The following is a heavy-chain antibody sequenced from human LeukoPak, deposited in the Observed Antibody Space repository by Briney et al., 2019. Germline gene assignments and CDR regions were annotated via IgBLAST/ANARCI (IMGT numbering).Heavy chain of an antibody. J-gene: IGHJ6*03. CDR2: ISAYKGNT. CDR1: GYTFTSYG. Sequence: ASVKVSCKASGYTFTSYGISWGRQAPGQGLEWMGWISAYKGNTNYAQKLQGRVTMTTNTSTGPAYMELRSLRSDDTAVYYCAREQRYYYDSSGYLPDYYYYYMDVWGKGTTVTVSS. V-gene: IGHV1-18*01. CDR3: AREQRYYYDSSGYLPDYYYYYMDV. D-gene: IGHD3-22*01.